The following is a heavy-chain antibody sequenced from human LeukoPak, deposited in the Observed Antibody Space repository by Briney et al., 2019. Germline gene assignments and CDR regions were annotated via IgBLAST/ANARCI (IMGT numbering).Heavy chain of an antibody. CDR2: ISWNSGSI. Sequence: GRSLRLSCAASGFTFDDYAMHWVRQAPGKGLEWVSGISWNSGSIGYADSVKGRFTISRDNSKNTLYLQMNSLRAEDTAVYYCAKVGFWSSLYYFDYWGQGTLVTVSS. CDR1: GFTFDDYA. J-gene: IGHJ4*02. D-gene: IGHD3-10*01. V-gene: IGHV3-9*01. CDR3: AKVGFWSSLYYFDY.